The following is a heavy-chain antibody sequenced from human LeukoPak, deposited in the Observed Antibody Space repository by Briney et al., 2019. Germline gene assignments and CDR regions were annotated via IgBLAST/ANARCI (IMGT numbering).Heavy chain of an antibody. V-gene: IGHV4-59*06. J-gene: IGHJ6*02. CDR2: IYYSGST. Sequence: KPSETLSLTCTVSGGSISSYYWSWIRQHPGKGLEWIGYIYYSGSTYYNPSLKSRVTISVDTSKNQFSLKLSSVTAADTAVYYCASSRGSLTARYYYYGMDVWGQGTTVTVSS. CDR1: GGSISSYY. D-gene: IGHD1-26*01. CDR3: ASSRGSLTARYYYYGMDV.